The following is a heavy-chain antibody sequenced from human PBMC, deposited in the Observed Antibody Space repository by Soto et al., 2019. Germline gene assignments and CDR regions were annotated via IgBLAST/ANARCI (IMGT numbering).Heavy chain of an antibody. Sequence: QVQLVQSGAEVEKPGASVKVSCKASGYTFTGYYMHWVRQAPGQGLEWMGWINPNSGGTNYAQKFQGRVTMTRDTSISTAYRELSRLRSDDTAVYYCARTYDFWSGYYPTTYYYYGMDVWGQGTTVTVSS. D-gene: IGHD3-3*01. J-gene: IGHJ6*02. CDR2: INPNSGGT. V-gene: IGHV1-2*02. CDR1: GYTFTGYY. CDR3: ARTYDFWSGYYPTTYYYYGMDV.